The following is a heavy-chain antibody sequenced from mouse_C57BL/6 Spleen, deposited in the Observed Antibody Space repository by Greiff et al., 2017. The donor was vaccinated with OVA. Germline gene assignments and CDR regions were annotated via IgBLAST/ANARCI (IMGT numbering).Heavy chain of an antibody. CDR3: ARRGYYGPYWYFDV. CDR2: IYPGSGNT. CDR1: GYTFTDYY. V-gene: IGHV1-76*01. Sequence: QVHVKQSGAELVRPGASVKLSCKASGYTFTDYYINWVKQRPGQGLEWIARIYPGSGNTYYNEKFKGKATLTAEKSSSTAYMQLSSLTSEDSAVYFCARRGYYGPYWYFDVWGTGTTVTVSS. J-gene: IGHJ1*03. D-gene: IGHD1-1*02.